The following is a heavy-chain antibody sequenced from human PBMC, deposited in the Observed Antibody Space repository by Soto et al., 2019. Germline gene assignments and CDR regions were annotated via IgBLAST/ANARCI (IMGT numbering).Heavy chain of an antibody. CDR3: ARHVDTAMAETDNLAGYYYYGMDV. J-gene: IGHJ6*02. CDR2: IDPSDSYT. D-gene: IGHD5-18*01. Sequence: GESLKISCKGSGYSFTSYWISWVRQMPGKGLEWMGRIDPSDSYTNYSPSFQGHVTISADKSISTAYLQWSSLKASDTAMYYCARHVDTAMAETDNLAGYYYYGMDVWGQGTTVTVSS. V-gene: IGHV5-10-1*01. CDR1: GYSFTSYW.